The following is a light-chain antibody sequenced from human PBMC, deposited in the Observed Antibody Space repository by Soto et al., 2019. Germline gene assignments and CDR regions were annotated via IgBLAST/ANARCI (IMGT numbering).Light chain of an antibody. CDR2: DAS. Sequence: EIFFAQSPATPSFSSGGKATPSCRAPQSVSSDLAWYQQKPGQAPRLLIYDASNRATGIPARFSGSGSGTDFTLIISSLEPEDSAVYSCQQRSNWPPVFTFGQGTRLEIK. V-gene: IGKV3-11*01. CDR3: QQRSNWPPVFT. CDR1: QSVSSD. J-gene: IGKJ5*01.